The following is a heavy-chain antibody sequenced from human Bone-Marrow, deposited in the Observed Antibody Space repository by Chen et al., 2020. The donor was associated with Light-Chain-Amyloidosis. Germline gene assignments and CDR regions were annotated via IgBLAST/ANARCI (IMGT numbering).Heavy chain of an antibody. V-gene: IGHV5-51*01. CDR2: IYPDDSDA. D-gene: IGHD5-12*01. CDR1: GYTLPNYW. J-gene: IGHJ4*02. CDR3: ARRRDGYNFDY. Sequence: EVQLEPSGPEVKTPGESLKLSCKGSGYTLPNYWIGWVRQMPGKGLEWMGVIYPDDSDARYSPSFEGQVTISADKSITTAYLQWRSLKASDTAMYYCARRRDGYNFDYWGQGTLVTVSS.